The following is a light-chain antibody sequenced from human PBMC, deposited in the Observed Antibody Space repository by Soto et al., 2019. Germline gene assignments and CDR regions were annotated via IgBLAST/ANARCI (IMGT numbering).Light chain of an antibody. Sequence: QSVLTQPASLSGSPGQSITISCTGTSSDIGFYNYVSWYQQHPGQAPKLIIYDVTNRPTGVSDRFSGSKSGSAAALTISGLQPADEADYYCGSYRDSNIFVFGTGTKLTVL. J-gene: IGLJ1*01. CDR2: DVT. CDR1: SSDIGFYNY. CDR3: GSYRDSNIFV. V-gene: IGLV2-14*03.